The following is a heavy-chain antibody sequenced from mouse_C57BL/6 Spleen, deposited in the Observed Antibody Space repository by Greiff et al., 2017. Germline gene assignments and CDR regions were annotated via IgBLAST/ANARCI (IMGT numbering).Heavy chain of an antibody. J-gene: IGHJ2*01. V-gene: IGHV2-5*01. Sequence: VKLMESGPGLVAPSQSLSITCTVSGFSLTSYGVSWVRQPPGKGLEWLGVIWRGGSTDYNAAFMSRLSITKDNSKSQVFFKMNSLQADDTAIYXCATYGSSYGYFDYWGQGTTLTVSS. CDR3: ATYGSSYGYFDY. CDR1: GFSLTSYG. D-gene: IGHD1-1*01. CDR2: IWRGGST.